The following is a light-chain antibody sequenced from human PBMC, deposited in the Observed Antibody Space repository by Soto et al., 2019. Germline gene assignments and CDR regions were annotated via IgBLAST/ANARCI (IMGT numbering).Light chain of an antibody. J-gene: IGKJ1*01. CDR1: ESISSY. CDR2: AAS. CDR3: QQSYSIPQT. V-gene: IGKV1-39*01. Sequence: DIQMTQSPSSLSASVGDRVTITCRASESISSYLNWYQQKPGKAPNLLIYAASNLQSGVPSRFSGSGSVTDFTLTISSLQPEDFATYYCQQSYSIPQTFGQGNKVEIK.